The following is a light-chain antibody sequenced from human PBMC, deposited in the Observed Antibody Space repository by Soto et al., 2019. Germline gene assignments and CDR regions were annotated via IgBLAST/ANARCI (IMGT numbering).Light chain of an antibody. J-gene: IGKJ1*01. CDR1: QSLLRTTDGKTF. Sequence: DIVVTQSPLSLPVTPGEPASISCRSSQSLLRTTDGKTFLSWYLQKPGQSPQLLIYLASSRASXVXGXXSGSGSGTDFTLKLSRVEPEDVGIYYCMQALQTPWTFGQGTKVEI. CDR3: MQALQTPWT. CDR2: LAS. V-gene: IGKV2-28*01.